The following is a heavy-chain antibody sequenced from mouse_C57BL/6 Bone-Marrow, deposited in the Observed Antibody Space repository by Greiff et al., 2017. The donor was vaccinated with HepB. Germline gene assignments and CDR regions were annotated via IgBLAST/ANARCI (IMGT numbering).Heavy chain of an antibody. J-gene: IGHJ1*03. D-gene: IGHD1-1*01. CDR3: ERDQNYYGSRYWYFDV. CDR2: INYDGSST. V-gene: IGHV5-16*01. Sequence: EVMLVESEGGLVQPGSSMKLSCTASGFTFSDYYMAWVRQVPEKGLEWVANINYDGSSTYYLDSLKSRFIISRDNAKNILYLQMSSLKSEDTATYYCERDQNYYGSRYWYFDVWGTGTTVTVSS. CDR1: GFTFSDYY.